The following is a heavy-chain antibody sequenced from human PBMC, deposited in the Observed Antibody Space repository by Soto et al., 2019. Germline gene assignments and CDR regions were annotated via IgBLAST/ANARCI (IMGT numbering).Heavy chain of an antibody. CDR2: ISYDGSNK. J-gene: IGHJ4*02. V-gene: IGHV3-30*18. CDR1: GFTFSSYG. D-gene: IGHD6-6*01. Sequence: QVQLVESGGGVVQPGRSLRLSCAASGFTFSSYGMHWVRQAPGKGLEWVAVISYDGSNKYYADSVKGRFTISRDNSKNTLYLQMNSLRAEDTAVYYCAKDARVQLVGGGADYWGQGTLVTVSS. CDR3: AKDARVQLVGGGADY.